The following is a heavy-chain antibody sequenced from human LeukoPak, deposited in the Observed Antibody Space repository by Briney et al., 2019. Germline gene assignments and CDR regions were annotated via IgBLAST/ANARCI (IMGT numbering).Heavy chain of an antibody. CDR3: AREVGASLFDY. CDR1: GGSISSGSYY. CDR2: IYTSGST. J-gene: IGHJ4*02. V-gene: IGHV4-61*02. Sequence: SETLSLTCTFSGGSISSGSYYWSWIRQPAGKGLEWIGRIYTSGSTNYNPSLKSRVTISVDTSKNQFSLKLSSVTAADTAVYYCAREVGASLFDYWGQGTLVTVSS. D-gene: IGHD1-26*01.